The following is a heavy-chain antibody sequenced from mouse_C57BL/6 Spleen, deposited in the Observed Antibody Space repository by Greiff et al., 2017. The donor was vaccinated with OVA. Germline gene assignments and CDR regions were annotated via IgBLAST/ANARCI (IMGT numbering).Heavy chain of an antibody. Sequence: EVKLVESGAGLVKPGGSLKLSCAASGFTFSSYAMSWVRQTPEKRLEWVAYISSGGDYIYYADTVKGRFTISRDNARNTLYLQMSSLKSEDTAMYYCTRASITTAPYYFDYWGQGTTLTVSS. CDR1: GFTFSSYA. CDR2: ISSGGDYI. J-gene: IGHJ2*01. CDR3: TRASITTAPYYFDY. D-gene: IGHD1-1*01. V-gene: IGHV5-9-1*02.